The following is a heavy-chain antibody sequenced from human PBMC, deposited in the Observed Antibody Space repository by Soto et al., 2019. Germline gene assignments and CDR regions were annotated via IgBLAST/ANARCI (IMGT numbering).Heavy chain of an antibody. J-gene: IGHJ5*01. D-gene: IGHD6-13*01. V-gene: IGHV4-31*03. CDR2: IYYRGTT. CDR3: ARVSAGGTRWFDS. Sequence: QVQLQESGPGLVKPSQTLSLTCSVSGGSISTGVWSWSWVREHPGKGLEWIGDIYYRGTTSYNPSLGSRVTISRDTSKNQVSLKVNSVTAADTAVYYCARVSAGGTRWFDSCGQGSRVTVSS. CDR1: GGSISTGVWS.